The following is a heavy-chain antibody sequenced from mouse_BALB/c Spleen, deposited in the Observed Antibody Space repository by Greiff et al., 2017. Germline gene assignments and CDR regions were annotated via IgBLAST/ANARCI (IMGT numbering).Heavy chain of an antibody. CDR2: ISTYNGNT. D-gene: IGHD2-3*01. V-gene: IGHV1-67*01. J-gene: IGHJ2*01. CDR3: ARGWLLRGYFDY. Sequence: QVQLQQSGPEVVRPGVSVKISCKGSGYTFTDYAMHWVKQSHAKSLEWIGVISTYNGNTNYNQKFKGKATMTVDKSSNTAYMQLSSLTSDDSAVYFCARGWLLRGYFDYWGQGTTLTVSS. CDR1: GYTFTDYA.